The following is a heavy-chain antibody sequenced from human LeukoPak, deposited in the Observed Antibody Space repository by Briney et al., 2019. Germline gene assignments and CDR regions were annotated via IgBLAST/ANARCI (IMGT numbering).Heavy chain of an antibody. J-gene: IGHJ4*02. V-gene: IGHV3-53*01. Sequence: PGGSLRLSCAASGFTFNNYAMNWARQAPGKGLEWVSVIYSDGGTFYSDSVKGRFTISRDYSKNTLYLQMNSLRADDTAVYYCARDSSGPAFWGQGTLVTVSS. CDR1: GFTFNNYA. CDR3: ARDSSGPAF. D-gene: IGHD6-19*01. CDR2: IYSDGGT.